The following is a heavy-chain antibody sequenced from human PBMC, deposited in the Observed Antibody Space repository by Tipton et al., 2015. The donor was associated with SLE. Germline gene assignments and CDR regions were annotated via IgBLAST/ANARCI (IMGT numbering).Heavy chain of an antibody. D-gene: IGHD1-26*01. Sequence: TLSLTCTVSGGSISSSSYYWGWIRQPPGKGLEWIGSIYYSGSTYYNLSLKSRVTISVDTSKNQFSLKLSSVTAADTAVYYCARRIVGATPFGYWGQGTLVTVSS. J-gene: IGHJ4*02. CDR3: ARRIVGATPFGY. V-gene: IGHV4-39*01. CDR1: GGSISSSSYY. CDR2: IYYSGST.